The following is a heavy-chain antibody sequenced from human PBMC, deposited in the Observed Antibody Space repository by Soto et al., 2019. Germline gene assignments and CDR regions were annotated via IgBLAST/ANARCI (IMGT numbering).Heavy chain of an antibody. CDR1: GFTFTSSA. CDR2: IVVGSGNT. V-gene: IGHV1-58*02. D-gene: IGHD3-22*01. Sequence: SVKVSCKASGFTFTSSAMQWVRQARGQRLEWKGWIVVGSGNTNYAQKYQERDNITRDMSTSTAYIEMSSLRSEDTAVYYFAAVPYYYDSSGYYPNYFDYWGQGTLVTVSS. CDR3: AAVPYYYDSSGYYPNYFDY. J-gene: IGHJ4*02.